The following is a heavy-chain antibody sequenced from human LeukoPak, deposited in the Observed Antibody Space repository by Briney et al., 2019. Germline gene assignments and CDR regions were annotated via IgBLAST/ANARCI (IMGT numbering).Heavy chain of an antibody. J-gene: IGHJ4*02. CDR3: ARGSSWYLSDC. D-gene: IGHD6-13*01. V-gene: IGHV3-7*03. CDR1: GFTFSSYA. CDR2: IKQDGNEK. Sequence: PGGSLRLSCAASGFTFSSYAMSWVRQAPGKGLEWVANIKQDGNEKYYVDSMKGRFTISRDNAKNSVYLQMNSLRAEDTAVYYCARGSSWYLSDCWGQGTLVTVSS.